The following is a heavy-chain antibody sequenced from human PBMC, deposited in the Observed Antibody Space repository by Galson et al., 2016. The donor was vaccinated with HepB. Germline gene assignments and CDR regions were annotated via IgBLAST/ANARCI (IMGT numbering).Heavy chain of an antibody. CDR1: GFTFSDYH. V-gene: IGHV3-11*06. Sequence: SLRLSCAASGFTFSDYHMSWIRQAPGKGLEWASHISSSSSYTNYADSVEGRFTISRDNAKNSLYLQMNNLRAEDTAVFYCARDDSSSSYYYYGLDVWGQGTTVTVSS. D-gene: IGHD6-6*01. J-gene: IGHJ6*02. CDR2: ISSSSSYT. CDR3: ARDDSSSSYYYYGLDV.